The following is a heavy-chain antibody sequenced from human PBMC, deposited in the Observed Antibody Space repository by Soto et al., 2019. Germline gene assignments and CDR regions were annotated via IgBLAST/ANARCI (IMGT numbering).Heavy chain of an antibody. CDR2: INDGGRS. Sequence: PSETLSLTCGVAGGSLSGHRWTWIRQSPGKGLEWIGEINDGGRSYYSPPLRGRVTISTDTSKQQVSLKLTSLTAADTATYFCARARSWELRTYEYWGQGTQVTVSS. D-gene: IGHD3-10*01. V-gene: IGHV4-34*01. CDR3: ARARSWELRTYEY. CDR1: GGSLSGHR. J-gene: IGHJ4*02.